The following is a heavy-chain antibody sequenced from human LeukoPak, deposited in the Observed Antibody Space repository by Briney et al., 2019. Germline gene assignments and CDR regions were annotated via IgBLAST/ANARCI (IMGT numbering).Heavy chain of an antibody. J-gene: IGHJ6*02. CDR1: GFTFTSYA. Sequence: GGSLRLSCAASGFTFTSYAMSWVRQAPGKGLEWVSAITGSGGSTYYADSVQGRFIISRDNSKNTLYLQMNSLRAEDTAVYYCAKRVYGSGSYSDALYYYYGMDVWGQGTTVTVSS. D-gene: IGHD3-10*01. CDR2: ITGSGGST. CDR3: AKRVYGSGSYSDALYYYYGMDV. V-gene: IGHV3-23*01.